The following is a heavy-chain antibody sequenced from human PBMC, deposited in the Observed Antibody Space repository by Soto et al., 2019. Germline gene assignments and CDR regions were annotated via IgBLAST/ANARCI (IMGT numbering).Heavy chain of an antibody. J-gene: IGHJ4*02. CDR3: AKGSSAAARKYYFDY. Sequence: QTGGSLRLSCAASGFTFSSYAMRWVRQAPGKGLEWVSTISGSSESTYYADSVKGRFTISRDNSKNTLYLQMNSLRAEDTAVYYCAKGSSAAARKYYFDYWGQGTLVTVSS. V-gene: IGHV3-23*01. D-gene: IGHD6-13*01. CDR2: ISGSSEST. CDR1: GFTFSSYA.